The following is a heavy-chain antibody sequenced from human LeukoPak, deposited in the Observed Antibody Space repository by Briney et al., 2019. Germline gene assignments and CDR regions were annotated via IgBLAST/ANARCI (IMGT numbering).Heavy chain of an antibody. J-gene: IGHJ6*02. Sequence: KSSETLSLTCTVSGGSISSYYWSWIRQPPGKGLEWIGYIYYSGSTNYNPSLKSRVTISVDTSKNQFSLKLSSVTAADTAVYYCASLYGDYSNYGMDVWGQGTTVTVSS. D-gene: IGHD4-17*01. CDR3: ASLYGDYSNYGMDV. CDR2: IYYSGST. V-gene: IGHV4-59*08. CDR1: GGSISSYY.